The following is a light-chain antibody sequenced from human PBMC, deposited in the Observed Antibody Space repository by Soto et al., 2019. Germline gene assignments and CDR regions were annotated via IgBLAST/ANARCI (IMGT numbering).Light chain of an antibody. CDR3: QQRINWPFN. CDR2: DLS. CDR1: QSVSSY. V-gene: IGKV3-11*01. J-gene: IGKJ4*01. Sequence: EIVLTQSPATLSLSPGARATLSCRASQSVSSYLAWYQQKPGQAPRLLIYDLSNRATGIPARFSGSGSGTDFTLTISSLEPEDFAVYYCQQRINWPFNFGGGTKVEI.